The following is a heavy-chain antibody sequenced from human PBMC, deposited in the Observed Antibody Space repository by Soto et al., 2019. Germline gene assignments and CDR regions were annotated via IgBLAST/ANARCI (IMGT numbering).Heavy chain of an antibody. Sequence: SETLSLTCTVSGLSISDDTYYWGRIRQHPGKGRERNRSIKYSRTSSYTPSLESRVTMSVDTTKKQLSLRLRSVTDTNTDVYYCARLQCTNPGCGRRGPWGHGTLVTVS. CDR2: IKYSRTS. CDR1: GLSISDDTYY. CDR3: ARLQCTNPGCGRRGP. D-gene: IGHD2-8*01. J-gene: IGHJ5*02. V-gene: IGHV4-39*01.